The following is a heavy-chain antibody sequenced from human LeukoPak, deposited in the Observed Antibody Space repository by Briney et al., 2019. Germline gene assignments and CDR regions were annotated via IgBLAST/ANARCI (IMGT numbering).Heavy chain of an antibody. Sequence: GGSLRLSCAVSGFTVSSYWMHWVRHAPGKGLGWVSRINSDGSSTIYADCVKGRFTISRDNAKNPLYLRMNRLSAEDTAVYYGARQASAAMVRWGQGTLVTVSS. CDR3: ARQASAAMVR. CDR1: GFTVSSYW. J-gene: IGHJ4*02. CDR2: INSDGSST. D-gene: IGHD5-18*01. V-gene: IGHV3-74*01.